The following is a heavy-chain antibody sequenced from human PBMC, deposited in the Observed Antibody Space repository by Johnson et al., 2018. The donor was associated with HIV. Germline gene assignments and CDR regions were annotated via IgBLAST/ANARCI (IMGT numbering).Heavy chain of an antibody. CDR2: ISYDGSNK. CDR3: ARDINYSNYVTDAFDI. J-gene: IGHJ3*02. D-gene: IGHD4-11*01. V-gene: IGHV3-30*03. Sequence: QVQLVESGGGVVQPGRSLRLSCAASGFTFSSYGMHWVRQAPGKGLEWVAVISYDGSNKYYADSVKGRFTISRDNSKNTLYLQMNSLRAEDTAVYYCARDINYSNYVTDAFDIWGQGTMVSVSS. CDR1: GFTFSSYG.